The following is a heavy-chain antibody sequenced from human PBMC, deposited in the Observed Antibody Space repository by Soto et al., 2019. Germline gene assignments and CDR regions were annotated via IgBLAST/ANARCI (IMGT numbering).Heavy chain of an antibody. CDR1: GGSISSDYW. CDR3: ARVLSSGWSRFDY. CDR2: MYHSGST. J-gene: IGHJ4*02. Sequence: NPSETLSLTCTVSGGSISSDYWWTWVRQPPGKGLEWIAEMYHSGSTNYNPSLKSRVTISVDKSKNQISLKLSSVTAADTAVYYCARVLSSGWSRFDYWGQGTLGTVS. V-gene: IGHV4-4*02. D-gene: IGHD6-19*01.